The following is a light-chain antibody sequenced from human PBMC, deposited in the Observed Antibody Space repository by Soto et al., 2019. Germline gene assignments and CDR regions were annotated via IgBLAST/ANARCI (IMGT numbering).Light chain of an antibody. J-gene: IGLJ2*01. Sequence: QPVLTQSPSASASLGASVKLTCTLRSDHSSYAIAWHQQQPEKGPRYLMKLNSDGSHSKGDGIPDRFSGSSSGAERYLTISSLQSEDEADYYCQTWGTGIQVFGGGTKLTVL. CDR3: QTWGTGIQV. CDR2: LNSDGSH. CDR1: SDHSSYA. V-gene: IGLV4-69*01.